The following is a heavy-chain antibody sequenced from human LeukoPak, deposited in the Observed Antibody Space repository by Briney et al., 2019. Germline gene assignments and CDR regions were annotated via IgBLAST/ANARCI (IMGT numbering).Heavy chain of an antibody. CDR1: GYSISSGYY. CDR2: IYHSGST. V-gene: IGHV4-38-2*01. J-gene: IGHJ4*02. D-gene: IGHD3-16*01. Sequence: PSETLSLTCAVSGYSISSGYYWGWIRRPPGKGLEWIGSIYHSGSTYYNPSLKSRVTISVDTSKNQFSLKLSSVTAADTAVYYCARLYYDYVWGSYLYFDYWGQGTLVTVSS. CDR3: ARLYYDYVWGSYLYFDY.